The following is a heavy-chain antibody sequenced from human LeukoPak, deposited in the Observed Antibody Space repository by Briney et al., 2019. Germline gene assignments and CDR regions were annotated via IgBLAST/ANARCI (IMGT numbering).Heavy chain of an antibody. J-gene: IGHJ4*02. CDR2: IRDDGSNK. CDR3: ARDPVGNRGNYFYS. V-gene: IGHV3-33*01. CDR1: GFSFRSSD. D-gene: IGHD1-26*01. Sequence: GRSLRLSCAASGFSFRSSDMHWVRQAPGKGLEGVALIRDDGSNKEYADSVKGRFSISRDNSKNMVYLQMNSLRAEDTAVYYCARDPVGNRGNYFYSWGQGSLVTVSS.